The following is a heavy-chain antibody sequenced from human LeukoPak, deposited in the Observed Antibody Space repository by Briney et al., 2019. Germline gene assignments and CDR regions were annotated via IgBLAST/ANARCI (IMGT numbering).Heavy chain of an antibody. CDR2: IIPIFGTA. D-gene: IGHD6-13*01. J-gene: IGHJ4*02. Sequence: ASVKVSCKASGGTFSSYAISWVRQAPGQGLEWMGGIIPIFGTANYAQKFQGRVTITADESTSTAYMELSSLRSEDTAVYYCARDEGIAAAGSIDYWGQGTLVTVSS. V-gene: IGHV1-69*13. CDR3: ARDEGIAAAGSIDY. CDR1: GGTFSSYA.